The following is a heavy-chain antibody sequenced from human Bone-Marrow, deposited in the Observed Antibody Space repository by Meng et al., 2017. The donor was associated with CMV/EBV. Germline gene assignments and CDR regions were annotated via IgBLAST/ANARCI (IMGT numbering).Heavy chain of an antibody. D-gene: IGHD2-2*01. CDR3: ARDHRAVPAANGKQYYYYYYGMDV. J-gene: IGHJ6*01. V-gene: IGHV3-20*04. CDR1: EFTVIPYM. CDR2: INWNGGST. Sequence: GGSLRLSCAASEFTVIPYMMSWVRQAPGKGLEWVSGINWNGGSTGYADSVKGRFTISRDNAKNSLYLQMNSLRAEDTALYYCARDHRAVPAANGKQYYYYYYGMDVWGQGTTVTGSS.